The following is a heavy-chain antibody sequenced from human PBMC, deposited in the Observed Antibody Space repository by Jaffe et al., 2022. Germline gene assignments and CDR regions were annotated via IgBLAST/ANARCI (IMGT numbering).Heavy chain of an antibody. CDR1: GFSLSTSGVG. J-gene: IGHJ5*02. D-gene: IGHD6-13*01. CDR2: IYWNDDK. V-gene: IGHV2-5*01. CDR3: AHHLKQYSSSWYGFSNWFDP. Sequence: QITLKESGPTLVKPTQTLTLTCTFSGFSLSTSGVGVGWIRQPPGKALEWLALIYWNDDKRYSPSLKSRLTITKDTSKNQVVLTMTNMDPVDTATYYCAHHLKQYSSSWYGFSNWFDPWGQGTLVTVSS.